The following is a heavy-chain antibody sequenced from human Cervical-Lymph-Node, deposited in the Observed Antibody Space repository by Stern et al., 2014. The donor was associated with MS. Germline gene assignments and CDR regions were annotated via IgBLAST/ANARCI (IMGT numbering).Heavy chain of an antibody. D-gene: IGHD1-26*01. CDR3: ARHLGSHESGWFDP. J-gene: IGHJ5*02. Sequence: QLVQSGAEVKKPGSSVKVSCQASGGTLISYPISWVRQAPGQGLEWLGGIMPILGTSNYAHKFQGRVTITADESTTTIYMELRSLKSEDTAVYYCARHLGSHESGWFDPWGQGTLVTVSS. CDR1: GGTLISYP. CDR2: IMPILGTS. V-gene: IGHV1-69*01.